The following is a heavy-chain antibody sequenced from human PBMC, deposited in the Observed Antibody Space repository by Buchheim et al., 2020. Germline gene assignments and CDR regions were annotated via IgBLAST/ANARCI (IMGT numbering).Heavy chain of an antibody. V-gene: IGHV3-23*04. Sequence: EVQLVESGGGLVLPGGSLRLSCAASGFTFSSYAMTWVRQAPGKGLEWVSTISGSSGTTFYADSVKGRFTISRDNCKNTLYLQMNSLSAEDTALYYCAKDYYGVADYWGQGTL. J-gene: IGHJ4*02. CDR1: GFTFSSYA. CDR3: AKDYYGVADY. D-gene: IGHD3-22*01. CDR2: ISGSSGTT.